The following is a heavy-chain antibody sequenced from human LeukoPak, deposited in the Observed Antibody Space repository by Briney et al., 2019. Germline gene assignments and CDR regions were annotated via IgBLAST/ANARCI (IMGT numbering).Heavy chain of an antibody. CDR2: IYYSGST. Sequence: SETLSLTCTVSGGSISSNNYYWGWIRQPPGKGLEWIGSIYYSGSTYYNPSLKSRVTISGDKSKNQFSLKLSSVTAADTAVYYCASFLWVISFDYWGQGTLVTASS. J-gene: IGHJ4*02. V-gene: IGHV4-39*01. CDR1: GGSISSNNYY. CDR3: ASFLWVISFDY. D-gene: IGHD2-21*01.